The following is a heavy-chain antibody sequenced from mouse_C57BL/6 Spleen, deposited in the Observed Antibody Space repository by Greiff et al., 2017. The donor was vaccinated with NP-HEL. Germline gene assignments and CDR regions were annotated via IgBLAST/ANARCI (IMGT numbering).Heavy chain of an antibody. V-gene: IGHV6-6*01. CDR1: GFTFSDAW. CDR2: IRNKANNHAT. Sequence: EVKVEESGGGLVQPGGSMKLSCAASGFTFSDAWMDWVRQSPEKGLEWVAEIRNKANNHATYYAESVKGRFTISRDDSKSSVYLQMNSLRAEDTGIYYCTTYYGSSPAWFAYWGQGTLVTVSA. D-gene: IGHD1-1*01. J-gene: IGHJ3*01. CDR3: TTYYGSSPAWFAY.